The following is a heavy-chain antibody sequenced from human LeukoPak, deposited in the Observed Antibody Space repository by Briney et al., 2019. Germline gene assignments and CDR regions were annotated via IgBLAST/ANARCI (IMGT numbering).Heavy chain of an antibody. D-gene: IGHD6-13*01. CDR1: GFTFSSYG. Sequence: GGSLRLSCAASGFTFSSYGMHWVRQAPGKGLEWVAVIWYDGSNKYYADSVKGRFTISRDNSKNTLYLQMNSLRAEDTAVYYCARKRVSWYGVWIDYWGQGTLVTVSS. V-gene: IGHV3-33*01. J-gene: IGHJ4*02. CDR2: IWYDGSNK. CDR3: ARKRVSWYGVWIDY.